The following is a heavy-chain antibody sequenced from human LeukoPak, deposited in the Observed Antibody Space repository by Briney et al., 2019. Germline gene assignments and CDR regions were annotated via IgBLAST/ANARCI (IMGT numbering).Heavy chain of an antibody. Sequence: PGGSLRLSCAASGFTFSDYYMSWIRQAPGKGLEWVSYISSSGSTIYYADSVKGRFTISRDNAKNSLYLQMNSLRAEDTAVYYCARDDSSGYLYYFDYWGQGTLVTVSS. V-gene: IGHV3-11*04. D-gene: IGHD3-22*01. CDR3: ARDDSSGYLYYFDY. CDR2: ISSSGSTI. CDR1: GFTFSDYY. J-gene: IGHJ4*02.